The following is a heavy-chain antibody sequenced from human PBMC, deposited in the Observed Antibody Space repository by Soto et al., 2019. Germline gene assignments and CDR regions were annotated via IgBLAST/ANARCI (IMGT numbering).Heavy chain of an antibody. Sequence: SEPLSLPCRVSAGSISSYYWSWIRHPPAKLLEWIVYIYYSGSNNYNPSLKSRVTISVDTSKNQFSLKLSSVTAADTAVYYCARDQSDYYDSSGYYHRWFDPWGQGTLVTVSS. CDR1: AGSISSYY. D-gene: IGHD3-22*01. J-gene: IGHJ5*02. CDR3: ARDQSDYYDSSGYYHRWFDP. CDR2: IYYSGSN. V-gene: IGHV4-59*01.